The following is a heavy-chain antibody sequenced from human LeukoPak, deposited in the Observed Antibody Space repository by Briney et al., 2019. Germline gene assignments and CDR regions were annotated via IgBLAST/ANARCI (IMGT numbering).Heavy chain of an antibody. CDR2: ISGSGGST. J-gene: IGHJ4*02. Sequence: PGGSLRLSCAASGFTFSSYAMSWVRQAPGKGLEWVSAISGSGGSTYYADSVKGRFTISRDNSKNTLYLQMNSLRAEDTAVYYCARDASRVVAATDTEDYFDYWGQGTLVTVSS. V-gene: IGHV3-23*01. CDR1: GFTFSSYA. D-gene: IGHD2-15*01. CDR3: ARDASRVVAATDTEDYFDY.